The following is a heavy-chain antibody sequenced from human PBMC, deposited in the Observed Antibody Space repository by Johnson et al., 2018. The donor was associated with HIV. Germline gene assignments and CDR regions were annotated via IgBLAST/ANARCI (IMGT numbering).Heavy chain of an antibody. CDR3: ARRTLGGYLPKGICPINAFDV. J-gene: IGHJ3*01. CDR1: GFTFSGSA. D-gene: IGHD2-15*01. V-gene: IGHV3-73*01. Sequence: VQLVESGGDLVQPGGSVKLSCEGSGFTFSGSAMHWVRQSPGKGLEWVGHIGTKSDNYATEYAASLKGRFIVSRDDSKNTAYLQMHSLKIEDTAVYYCARRTLGGYLPKGICPINAFDVWGQGTTVTVAS. CDR2: IGTKSDNYAT.